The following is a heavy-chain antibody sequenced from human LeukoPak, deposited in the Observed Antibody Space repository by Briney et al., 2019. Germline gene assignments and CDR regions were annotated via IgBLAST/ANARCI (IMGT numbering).Heavy chain of an antibody. Sequence: SETLSLTCAVYGGSFSGYYWSWIRQPAGKGLEWIGRIYTSGSTNYNPSLKSRVTMSVDTSKNQFSLKLSSVTAADTAVYYCARDGSPGSMVRGVVDYWGQGTLVTVSS. CDR3: ARDGSPGSMVRGVVDY. D-gene: IGHD3-10*01. J-gene: IGHJ4*02. CDR1: GGSFSGYY. CDR2: IYTSGST. V-gene: IGHV4-4*07.